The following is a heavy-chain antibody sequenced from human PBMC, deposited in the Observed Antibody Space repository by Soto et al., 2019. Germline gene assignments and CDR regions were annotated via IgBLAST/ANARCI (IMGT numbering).Heavy chain of an antibody. V-gene: IGHV4-34*01. Sequence: PSETLSLTCAVYGGSFSGYYWSWIRQPPGKGLEWIGEINHSGSTNYNPSLKSRVTISVDTSKNQFSLKLSSVTAADTAVYYCARHRYDILTGFYYYGMDVCGQGSMVT. CDR3: ARHRYDILTGFYYYGMDV. J-gene: IGHJ6*02. CDR2: INHSGST. CDR1: GGSFSGYY. D-gene: IGHD3-9*01.